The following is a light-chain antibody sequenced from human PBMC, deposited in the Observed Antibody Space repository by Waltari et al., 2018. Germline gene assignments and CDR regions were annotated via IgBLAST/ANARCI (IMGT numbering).Light chain of an antibody. CDR2: DAS. CDR1: QCVSSY. Sequence: ELVFTQSPATLSLSPGERAPLSCRASQCVSSYLAWYQQKAGQAPRLPIYDASNRATGIPARFSGGGSGTDFTLTISSLEPEDFAVYYCQQRSDWLLTFGGGTKVEIK. J-gene: IGKJ4*01. V-gene: IGKV3-11*01. CDR3: QQRSDWLLT.